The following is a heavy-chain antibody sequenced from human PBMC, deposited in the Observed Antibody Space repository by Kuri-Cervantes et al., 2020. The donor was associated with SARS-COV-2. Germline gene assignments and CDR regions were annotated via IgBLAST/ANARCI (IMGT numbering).Heavy chain of an antibody. CDR1: GFTFSSYS. CDR3: KGRITIFLTGYYSTDY. J-gene: IGHJ4*02. Sequence: GESLKISCAASGFTFSSYSMNWVRQAPGKGLEWVSYISSSSSTIYYADSVKGRFTISRDNAKNSLYLQMNSLRAEDTAVYYSKGRITIFLTGYYSTDYWGQGTLVTVSS. V-gene: IGHV3-48*01. D-gene: IGHD3-9*01. CDR2: ISSSSSTI.